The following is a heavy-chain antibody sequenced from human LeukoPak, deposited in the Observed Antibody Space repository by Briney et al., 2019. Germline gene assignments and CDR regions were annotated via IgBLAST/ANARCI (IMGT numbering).Heavy chain of an antibody. CDR1: GFTFSSYE. CDR3: ARGRAVVAASDSWFDP. J-gene: IGHJ5*02. V-gene: IGHV3-21*01. CDR2: ISTSSIYI. Sequence: AGGSLRLSCAASGFTFSSYEMNWVRQAPGKGLEWVSSISTSSIYIYYSDSVKGRFTISRDNAKNSLYLQMNSLRAEDTAVYYCARGRAVVAASDSWFDPWGQGTLVTVSS. D-gene: IGHD2-15*01.